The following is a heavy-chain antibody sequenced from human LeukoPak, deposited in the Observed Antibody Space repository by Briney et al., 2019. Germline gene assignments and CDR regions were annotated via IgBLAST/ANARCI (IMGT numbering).Heavy chain of an antibody. V-gene: IGHV3-11*05. J-gene: IGHJ3*02. D-gene: IGHD3-22*01. CDR3: ARGRYDSSGYNAFDI. Sequence: TGGSLRLSCAASGFTFSDYYMSWIRQAPGKGLEWVSYISSSNSYTNYADSVKGRFTISRDNAKNSLYLQMNSLRAEDTAVYYCARGRYDSSGYNAFDIWGQGTMVTVSS. CDR2: ISSSNSYT. CDR1: GFTFSDYY.